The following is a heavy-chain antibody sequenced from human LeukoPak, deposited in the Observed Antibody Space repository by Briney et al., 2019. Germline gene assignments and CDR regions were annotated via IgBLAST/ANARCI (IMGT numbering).Heavy chain of an antibody. Sequence: GSLRLSCAASGFTFSSNAMTWVRPAPGKGLEWVSAIHGSDDNTHYADSVKGRFTISRDKSKNTLYLQMNSLRADDTAVYYCAKDLLRWSFDYWGQGTLVTVSS. D-gene: IGHD4-23*01. CDR3: AKDLLRWSFDY. CDR1: GFTFSSNA. CDR2: IHGSDDNT. V-gene: IGHV3-23*01. J-gene: IGHJ4*02.